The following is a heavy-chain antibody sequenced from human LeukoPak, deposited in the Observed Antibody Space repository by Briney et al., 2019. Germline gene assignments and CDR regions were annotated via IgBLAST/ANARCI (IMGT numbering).Heavy chain of an antibody. D-gene: IGHD3-10*01. J-gene: IGHJ6*03. V-gene: IGHV1-24*01. CDR1: GYTLTELS. CDR2: FDPEDGDT. CDR3: ATGTPQGRGSPYYYYYYMDV. Sequence: GASVKVSCNVSGYTLTELSIHWVRQAPGKGLEWMGGFDPEDGDTIYAQKFQGRVTMTEDTSTDTAYMELSSLRSEDTAVYYCATGTPQGRGSPYYYYYYMDVWGKGTTVTVSS.